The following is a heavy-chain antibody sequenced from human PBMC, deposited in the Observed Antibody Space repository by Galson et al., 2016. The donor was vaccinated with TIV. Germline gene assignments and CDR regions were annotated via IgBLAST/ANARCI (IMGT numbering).Heavy chain of an antibody. D-gene: IGHD6-13*01. J-gene: IGHJ4*02. CDR2: ISGYDTNT. CDR1: GYTFTNYG. Sequence: SVKVSCKASGYTFTNYGISWVRQAPGQGLEWMGWISGYDTNTEYVQKLKDRVTMTKDTSTSTAYMELRSLRYDDTAVYYFSRDAPDSSSWGIDYWGQGSLVTVSS. CDR3: SRDAPDSSSWGIDY. V-gene: IGHV1-18*04.